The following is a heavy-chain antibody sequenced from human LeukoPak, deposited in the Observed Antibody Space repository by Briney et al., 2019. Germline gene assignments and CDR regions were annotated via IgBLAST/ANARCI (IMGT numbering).Heavy chain of an antibody. CDR3: ARGRGRGVIAHDAFDI. V-gene: IGHV3-7*01. CDR1: GFTFRRHW. D-gene: IGHD3-10*01. J-gene: IGHJ3*02. CDR2: IKQDGSRQ. Sequence: GGSLRLSCAASGFTFRRHWMSWVRQAPGKGLEWVAHIKQDGSRQYYVDSVKGRFTISRDNAKSSQYLQMNSLRAEDTAVYYCARGRGRGVIAHDAFDIWGQGTMVTVSS.